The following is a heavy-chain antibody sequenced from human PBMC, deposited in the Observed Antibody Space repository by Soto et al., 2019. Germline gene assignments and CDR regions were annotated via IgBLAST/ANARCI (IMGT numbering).Heavy chain of an antibody. V-gene: IGHV3-23*01. CDR1: GFTFSDYA. J-gene: IGHJ1*01. Sequence: GGSLRLSCVASGFTFSDYAMTWVRQAPGKGLEWVSVISAAGAATYYADSVRGRFTISRDNSKNTLNLQMNDLRVEDTAVIYCAKGRKSTEKDIAVMLAAASSIQHWGQGTLVTVSS. D-gene: IGHD2-15*01. CDR3: AKGRKSTEKDIAVMLAAASSIQH. CDR2: ISAAGAAT.